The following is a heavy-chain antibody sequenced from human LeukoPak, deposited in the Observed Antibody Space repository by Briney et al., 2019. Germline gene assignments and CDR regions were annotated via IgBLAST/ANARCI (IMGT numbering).Heavy chain of an antibody. J-gene: IGHJ4*02. CDR1: GDSINSLDL. CDR3: AGLVGRYSSGLYYYYFDY. V-gene: IGHV4-4*02. D-gene: IGHD3-22*01. CDR2: MYPSGTT. Sequence: PSGTLSLTCTVSGDSINSLDLWSWVRQPPGKGLEWIGEMYPSGTTHSNPSVKSRVTISIDKSKNQFFLNLSSVTAADTAVYYCAGLVGRYSSGLYYYYFDYWGQGTLVTVSS.